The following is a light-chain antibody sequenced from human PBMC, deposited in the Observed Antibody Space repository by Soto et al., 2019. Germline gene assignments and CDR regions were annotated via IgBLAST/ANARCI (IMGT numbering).Light chain of an antibody. Sequence: EIVLKQSPGTLSLSPGERATLSCRASQSVTHNHLAWYQQKRGQAPRLLIYIASARATGLPGRFSGSGSGTDFTLTISRLEPEDFAVYYCQQYAGSPYTFGQGTKLEI. V-gene: IGKV3-20*01. J-gene: IGKJ2*01. CDR3: QQYAGSPYT. CDR1: QSVTHNH. CDR2: IAS.